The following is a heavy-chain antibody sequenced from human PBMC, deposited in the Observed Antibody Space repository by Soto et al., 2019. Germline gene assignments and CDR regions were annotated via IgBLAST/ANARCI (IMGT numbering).Heavy chain of an antibody. V-gene: IGHV4-4*02. Sequence: QGQLQESGPGLVKPSGTLSLTCAVSGGSISSSNWWSWVRQPPGKGLEWIGEIYHSGSTNYNPSLKSRVTIAVDKSKHQFSLKLSSVTAADTAVYYCARDQAYSSSSVARFDPWGQGTLVTVSS. D-gene: IGHD6-6*01. CDR1: GGSISSSNW. CDR3: ARDQAYSSSSVARFDP. J-gene: IGHJ5*02. CDR2: IYHSGST.